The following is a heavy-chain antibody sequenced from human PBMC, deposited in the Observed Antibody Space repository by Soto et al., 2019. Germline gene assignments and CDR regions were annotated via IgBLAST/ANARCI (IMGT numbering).Heavy chain of an antibody. CDR3: ARGGLDYIWGSYRFPFDY. D-gene: IGHD3-16*02. V-gene: IGHV3-30*03. CDR2: ISYDGSDK. CDR1: GFIFSSYG. J-gene: IGHJ4*02. Sequence: PGGSLRLSCAASGFIFSSYGMHWVRQAPGKGLEWVAVISYDGSDKYYADSVKGRFTISRDNSKNTLYLQMNSLRAEDTAVYYCARGGLDYIWGSYRFPFDYWGQGTLVTVSS.